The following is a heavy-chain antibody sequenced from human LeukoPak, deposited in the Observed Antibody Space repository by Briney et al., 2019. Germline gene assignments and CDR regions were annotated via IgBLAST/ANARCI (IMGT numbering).Heavy chain of an antibody. V-gene: IGHV3-23*01. CDR1: GFNFSSYA. CDR3: AKSQDGGRLFHFDY. Sequence: HPGGSLRLSCAASGFNFSSYAMSWVRQAPGKGLEWVSGISGSGGSTYSADSVKGRFTISRDNSKNTLYLQMNSLRAEDTAVYFCAKSQDGGRLFHFDYWGQGTLVTVSS. CDR2: ISGSGGST. J-gene: IGHJ4*02. D-gene: IGHD1-26*01.